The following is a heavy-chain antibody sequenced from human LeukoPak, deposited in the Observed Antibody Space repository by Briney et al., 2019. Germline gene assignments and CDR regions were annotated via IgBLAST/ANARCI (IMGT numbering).Heavy chain of an antibody. D-gene: IGHD6-13*01. Sequence: SETLSLTCNVSGDPIGRSSYYWGWIRQTPEKGLEWIGSIFYSGSTYYTPSLKSRVTISVDTSKNQFSLKLSSVTAADTAVYYCARETAAGTGRTIRLFDYWGQGTLVTVSS. J-gene: IGHJ4*02. V-gene: IGHV4-39*07. CDR2: IFYSGST. CDR3: ARETAAGTGRTIRLFDY. CDR1: GDPIGRSSYY.